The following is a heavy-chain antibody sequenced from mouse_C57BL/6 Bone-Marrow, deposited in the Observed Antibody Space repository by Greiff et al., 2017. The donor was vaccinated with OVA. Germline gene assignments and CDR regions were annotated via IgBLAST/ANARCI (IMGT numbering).Heavy chain of an antibody. Sequence: EVQVVESGGGLVQPGGSLKLSCAASGFTFSDYGMAWVRQAPRKGPEWVAFISNLAYSIYYADTVTGRFTISRENAKNTLYLEMSSLRSEDTAMYYCARHLITTRAMDYWGQGTSVTVSS. CDR3: ARHLITTRAMDY. J-gene: IGHJ4*01. V-gene: IGHV5-15*01. CDR2: ISNLAYSI. D-gene: IGHD2-4*01. CDR1: GFTFSDYG.